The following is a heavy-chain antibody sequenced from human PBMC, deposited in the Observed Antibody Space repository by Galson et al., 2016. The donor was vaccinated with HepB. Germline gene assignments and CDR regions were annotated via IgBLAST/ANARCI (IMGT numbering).Heavy chain of an antibody. CDR1: GFTLSTYE. D-gene: IGHD3-10*01. J-gene: IGHJ4*02. Sequence: SLRLSCAASGFTLSTYEMNWVRQAPGKGLEWVSYSSSSGTTPFYADSVKGRFTISRDNAKNTLSLQMDGLRVEDTAVYYCASAYYIMGPFDNWGQGTLVTVSS. CDR3: ASAYYIMGPFDN. CDR2: SSSSGTTP. V-gene: IGHV3-48*03.